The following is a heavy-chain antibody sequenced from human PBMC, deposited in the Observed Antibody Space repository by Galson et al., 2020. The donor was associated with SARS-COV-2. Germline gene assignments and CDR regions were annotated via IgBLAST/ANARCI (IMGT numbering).Heavy chain of an antibody. CDR1: GGSISSGDYY. D-gene: IGHD3-16*01. Sequence: ETSETLSLTCTVSGGSISSGDYYWSWIRQPPGKGLEWIGYIYYSGRNYYNPSLKSRVTISVDTSKNQFSLKLSSVTAADTAVYYCARARRGVTVYYFDYWGQGTLVTVSS. J-gene: IGHJ4*02. CDR2: IYYSGRN. V-gene: IGHV4-30-4*01. CDR3: ARARRGVTVYYFDY.